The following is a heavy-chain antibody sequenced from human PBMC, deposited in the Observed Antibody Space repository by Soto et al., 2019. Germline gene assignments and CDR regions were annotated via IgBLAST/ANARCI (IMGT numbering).Heavy chain of an antibody. D-gene: IGHD1-20*01. CDR3: ARGTRALITSFFAY. CDR1: GYTFTGYY. J-gene: IGHJ4*02. CDR2: LNPDNGAT. V-gene: IGHV1-2*04. Sequence: ASVKVSCKASGYTFTGYYLHWVRQAPGQGLEWMGWLNPDNGATNYARDFRDWVTMTRDSSISTAYMELSSLRFDDTAVYFCARGTRALITSFFAYWGQGLPVTVSS.